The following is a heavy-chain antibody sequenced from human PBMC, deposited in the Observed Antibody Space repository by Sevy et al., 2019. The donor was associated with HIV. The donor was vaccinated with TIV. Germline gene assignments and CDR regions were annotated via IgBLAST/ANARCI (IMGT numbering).Heavy chain of an antibody. J-gene: IGHJ4*02. CDR2: LSFGGGEI. CDR1: GFTFSKYS. D-gene: IGHD2-8*01. Sequence: GGSLRLSCAASGFTFSKYSMSWVRQPPGKGLEWVSTLSFGGGEINYPDSVKGRFTISRVNSKSSVYLQMNNLRPEDTAVYYCAREGCTKPHDYWGQGTLVTVSS. V-gene: IGHV3-23*01. CDR3: AREGCTKPHDY.